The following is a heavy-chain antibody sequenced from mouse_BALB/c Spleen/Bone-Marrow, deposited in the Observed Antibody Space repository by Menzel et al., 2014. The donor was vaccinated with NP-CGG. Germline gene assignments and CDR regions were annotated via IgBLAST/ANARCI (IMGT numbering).Heavy chain of an antibody. CDR3: AKQDYYRHDYAMDY. D-gene: IGHD2-14*01. CDR2: IWGDGST. CDR1: GFSLTNYG. V-gene: IGHV2-3*01. J-gene: IGHJ4*01. Sequence: QVQLKQSGTGLVAPSQSLSIPCTVSGFSLTNYGVSWVRQPPGKGLEWLGVIWGDGSTNYHPALISRLSVSKDSSKSQVFLKLNSLQTDDTATYYCAKQDYYRHDYAMDYWGQGTSVTVSP.